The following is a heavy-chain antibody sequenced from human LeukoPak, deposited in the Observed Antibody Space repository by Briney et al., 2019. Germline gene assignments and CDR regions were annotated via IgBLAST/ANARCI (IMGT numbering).Heavy chain of an antibody. Sequence: AGGSLRLSCAASGFTFSQYSMNWVRQAPGKGLQWISYIESATDVVYYADSVKGRFTISRDNAKDSLFLQMNSLRDEDTATYYCVRAPEGNYGPYYFDYWGQGTLVTVSS. CDR1: GFTFSQYS. CDR2: IESATDVV. CDR3: VRAPEGNYGPYYFDY. V-gene: IGHV3-48*02. D-gene: IGHD3-10*01. J-gene: IGHJ4*02.